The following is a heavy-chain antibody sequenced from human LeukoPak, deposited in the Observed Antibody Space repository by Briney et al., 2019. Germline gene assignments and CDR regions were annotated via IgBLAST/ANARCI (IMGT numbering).Heavy chain of an antibody. V-gene: IGHV4-34*01. D-gene: IGHD3-9*01. CDR3: ARGVRRYDILTGYYGTSHLTRNNWFDP. CDR2: IYYSGST. CDR1: GFTFDDYG. Sequence: GSLRLSCAASGFTFDDYGMSWIRQPPGKGLEWIGSIYYSGSTYYNPSLKSRVTISVDTSKNQFSLKLSSVTAADTAVYYCARGVRRYDILTGYYGTSHLTRNNWFDPWGQGTLVTVSS. J-gene: IGHJ5*02.